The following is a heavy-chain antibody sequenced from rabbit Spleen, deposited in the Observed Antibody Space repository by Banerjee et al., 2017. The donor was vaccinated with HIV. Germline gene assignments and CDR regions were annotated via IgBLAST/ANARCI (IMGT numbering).Heavy chain of an antibody. CDR3: ARDTSSSFSSYGMDL. V-gene: IGHV1S40*01. Sequence: QSLEESGGDLVKPGTSLTLTCTASGISFSAGYYMCWVRQAPGKGLEWIACIDAGSSDFTYFASWAKGRFTISKTSSTTVTLQMTSLTAADTATYFCARDTSSSFSSYGMDLWGPGTLVTVS. J-gene: IGHJ6*01. CDR2: IDAGSSDFT. CDR1: GISFSAGYY. D-gene: IGHD1-1*01.